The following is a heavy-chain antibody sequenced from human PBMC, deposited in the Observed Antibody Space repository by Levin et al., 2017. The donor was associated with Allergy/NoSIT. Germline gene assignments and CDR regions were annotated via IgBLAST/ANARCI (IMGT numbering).Heavy chain of an antibody. Sequence: LSLTCAASGFTFRSYSMNWVRQAPGKGLEWVSSISTSSNYIYYADSMKGRFTISRDNAKNSLYLQMNSLRAEDTAVYYCARLSITEAFDIWGQGTMVTVSS. J-gene: IGHJ3*02. CDR1: GFTFRSYS. CDR3: ARLSITEAFDI. D-gene: IGHD3-10*01. V-gene: IGHV3-21*01. CDR2: ISTSSNYI.